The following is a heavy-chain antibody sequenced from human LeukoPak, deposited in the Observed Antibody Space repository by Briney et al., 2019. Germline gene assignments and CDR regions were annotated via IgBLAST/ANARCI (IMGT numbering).Heavy chain of an antibody. D-gene: IGHD3-9*01. CDR1: GFTFSSYS. J-gene: IGHJ4*02. V-gene: IGHV3-48*01. CDR3: ARDPLRYLRVGHYDY. CDR2: ISSSSNII. Sequence: GGSLRLSCAGSGFTFSSYSMNWVRQAPGKGLEWVSYISSSSNIIDYTDSVKGRFTISRDNAKNSLYLQMNSLRAEDTAVYYCARDPLRYLRVGHYDYWGQGTLVAVSS.